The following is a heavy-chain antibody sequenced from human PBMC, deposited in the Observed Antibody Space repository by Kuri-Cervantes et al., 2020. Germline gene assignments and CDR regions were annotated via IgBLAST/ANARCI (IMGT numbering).Heavy chain of an antibody. J-gene: IGHJ5*02. CDR1: GYTFTSYG. Sequence: ASVKVSCKASGYTFTSYGISWVRQAPGQGLEWMGWISAYNGNTNYAQMLQGRVTMTTDTSTSTAYMELRSLRSDDTAVYYCAEVNWNYGIWFDPWGQGTLVTVSS. D-gene: IGHD1-7*01. V-gene: IGHV1-18*01. CDR3: AEVNWNYGIWFDP. CDR2: ISAYNGNT.